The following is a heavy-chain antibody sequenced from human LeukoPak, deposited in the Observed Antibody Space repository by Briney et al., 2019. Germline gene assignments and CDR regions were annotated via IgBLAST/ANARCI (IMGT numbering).Heavy chain of an antibody. D-gene: IGHD3-3*01. CDR2: IYYSGST. V-gene: IGHV4-39*07. Sequence: PSETLSLTCTVSGGSISSSSYYWGWIRQPPGKGLEWIGSIYYSGSTYYNPSLKSRVTISVDTSKNQFSLKLSSVTAADTAVYYCARDMDPFVGVPLYYMDVWGKGTTVTVSS. J-gene: IGHJ6*03. CDR3: ARDMDPFVGVPLYYMDV. CDR1: GGSISSSSYY.